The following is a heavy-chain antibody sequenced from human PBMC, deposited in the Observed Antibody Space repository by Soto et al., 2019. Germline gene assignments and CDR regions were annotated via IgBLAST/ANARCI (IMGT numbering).Heavy chain of an antibody. J-gene: IGHJ5*02. Sequence: SETLSLTCSVSGDSISNSRFYWAWIRQPPGEGLEWIGSIYHTGNAYYNPSLKSRVTISVDTSKNQYSLKLTSVTAADAALYYCARDFFDSSDYTTNWFDPWGQGTLVTVS. CDR2: IYHTGNA. D-gene: IGHD3-22*01. V-gene: IGHV4-39*01. CDR1: GDSISNSRFY. CDR3: ARDFFDSSDYTTNWFDP.